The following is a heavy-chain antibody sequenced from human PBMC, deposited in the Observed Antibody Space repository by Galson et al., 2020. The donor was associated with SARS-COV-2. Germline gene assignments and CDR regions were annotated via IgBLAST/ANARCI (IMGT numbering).Heavy chain of an antibody. CDR3: ARKSATYDN. CDR2: IYYNGTT. CDR1: SGFLDSTSYY. Sequence: ASENLSLTCTVSSGFLDSTSYYWGWIRQPPGQGLEWIGSIYYNGTTFYNPSLNSRVTISVETSKNLFSLRLTSVTAADTALYYCARKSATYDNWGQVILVTVSS. V-gene: IGHV4-39*07. J-gene: IGHJ4*02. D-gene: IGHD5-12*01.